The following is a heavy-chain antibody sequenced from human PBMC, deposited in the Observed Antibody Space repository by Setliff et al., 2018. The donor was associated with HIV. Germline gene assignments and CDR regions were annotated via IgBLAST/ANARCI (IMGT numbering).Heavy chain of an antibody. Sequence: ASVKVSCKASGYNFINNDINWVRQATGQGLEWMGWMNPNSGNSGYAQKFQGRVTMTRSTSFSTAYMELSNLTSEDTAIYYCARKHKVSLGRVIVVIWWFDPWGQGTLVTVSS. CDR1: GYNFINND. CDR2: MNPNSGNS. V-gene: IGHV1-8*02. D-gene: IGHD2-21*01. CDR3: ARKHKVSLGRVIVVIWWFDP. J-gene: IGHJ5*02.